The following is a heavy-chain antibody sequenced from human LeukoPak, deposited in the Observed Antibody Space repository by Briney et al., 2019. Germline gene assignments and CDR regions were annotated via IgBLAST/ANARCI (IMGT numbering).Heavy chain of an antibody. J-gene: IGHJ5*02. Sequence: SETLSLTCTVSGGSISSYHWSWIRQPARKGLEWIGRIYTSGSTIYNPSLKSRVTMSADTSKNQLSLKLSSVTAADTAVYYCARDWTSNWLDPWGQGTLVTVSS. D-gene: IGHD3/OR15-3a*01. CDR1: GGSISSYH. CDR3: ARDWTSNWLDP. CDR2: IYTSGST. V-gene: IGHV4-4*07.